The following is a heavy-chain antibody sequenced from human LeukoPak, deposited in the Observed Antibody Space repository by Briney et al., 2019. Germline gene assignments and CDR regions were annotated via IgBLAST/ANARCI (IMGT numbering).Heavy chain of an antibody. J-gene: IGHJ4*02. CDR2: INSDGSST. Sequence: GGSLRLSCAASGFTFSSYWMHSVRQAPGKGLVWVSRINSDGSSTSYADSVKGRFTISRDNAKNTLYLQMNSLRAEDTAVYYCARDTADGGSGSYLLFDYWGQGTLVTVSS. V-gene: IGHV3-74*01. D-gene: IGHD1-26*01. CDR1: GFTFSSYW. CDR3: ARDTADGGSGSYLLFDY.